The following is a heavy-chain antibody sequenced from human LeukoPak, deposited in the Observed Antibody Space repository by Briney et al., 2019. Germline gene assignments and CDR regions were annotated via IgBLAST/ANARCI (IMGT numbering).Heavy chain of an antibody. CDR2: ISYDGSNE. CDR3: AKEFNRGLPDY. D-gene: IGHD2-21*01. V-gene: IGHV3-30*18. J-gene: IGHJ4*02. CDR1: GFTLSTYG. Sequence: GGSLRLSCAASGFTLSTYGMHWVRQAPGKGLGWVAVISYDGSNEYYADSVKGRFTISRDNSKNTLYLQMSSLRAEDTAVYYCAKEFNRGLPDYWGQGTLVTVSS.